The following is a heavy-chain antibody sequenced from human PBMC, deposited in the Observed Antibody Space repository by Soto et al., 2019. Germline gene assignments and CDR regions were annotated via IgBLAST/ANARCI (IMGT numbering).Heavy chain of an antibody. CDR2: IYRDGRT. V-gene: IGHV3-53*01. Sequence: EVQLVESGGGLIQPGESLRLSCAASGFTVSISYMSWVRQAPGKGLEWVSTIYRDGRTFYADSVEGRFTISGDNSKNTLYLQMNSLRVEDTATYYCARGKGIGWYESSDYWGQGTLVTVSS. CDR3: ARGKGIGWYESSDY. J-gene: IGHJ4*02. D-gene: IGHD6-19*01. CDR1: GFTVSISY.